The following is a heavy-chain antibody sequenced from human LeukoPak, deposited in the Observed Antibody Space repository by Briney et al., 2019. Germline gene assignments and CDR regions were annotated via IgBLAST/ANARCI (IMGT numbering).Heavy chain of an antibody. CDR2: IYYSGTT. J-gene: IGHJ5*02. V-gene: IGHV4-39*01. CDR3: ARQYNSGSFDP. Sequence: SETLSRTCTVSGGSLIISTYYWGWIRQPPGKGLEWIGSIYYSGTTSYNPSLKSRVTISVDTSKNQFSLKLTSVTAADTAVYYCARQYNSGSFDPWGQGTLVTVSS. CDR1: GGSLIISTYY. D-gene: IGHD6-19*01.